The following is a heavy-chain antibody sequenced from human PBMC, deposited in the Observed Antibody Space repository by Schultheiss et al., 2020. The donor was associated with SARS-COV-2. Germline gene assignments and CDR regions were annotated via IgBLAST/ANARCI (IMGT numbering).Heavy chain of an antibody. Sequence: LRLSCTVSGGSISSGGYYWSWIRQHPGKGLEWIGYIYYSGSTNYNPSLKSRVTISVDTSKNQFSLKLSSVTAADTAVYYCARVTKSTSCHIDPWGQGTLVTVSS. CDR3: ARVTKSTSCHIDP. V-gene: IGHV4-31*03. D-gene: IGHD2-2*01. J-gene: IGHJ5*02. CDR2: IYYSGST. CDR1: GGSISSGGYY.